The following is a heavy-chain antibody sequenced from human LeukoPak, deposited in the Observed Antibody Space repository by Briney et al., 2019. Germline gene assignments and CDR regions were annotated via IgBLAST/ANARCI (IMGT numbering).Heavy chain of an antibody. Sequence: ASVKVSCKASGYTFTGYYMHWVRQAPGHGLEWMGWINPNSGGTNYAQKFQGRVTMTRDTSISTAYMELSRLRSDDTAVYYCARDRRVEHAGFDYWGQGTQVTVST. CDR1: GYTFTGYY. V-gene: IGHV1-2*02. J-gene: IGHJ4*02. CDR2: INPNSGGT. CDR3: ARDRRVEHAGFDY.